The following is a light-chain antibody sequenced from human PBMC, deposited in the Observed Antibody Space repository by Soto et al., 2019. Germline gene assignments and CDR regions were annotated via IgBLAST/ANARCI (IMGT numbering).Light chain of an antibody. CDR3: QQYNSYSRT. V-gene: IGKV1-5*03. Sequence: DIQMTQSPSTLPASVGDRVTITCRASQSISSWLAWYQQKPGKAPKPLIYKASSLESGVPSRFSGSGSGTEFTLTISSLQPDDFATYYCQQYNSYSRTFGQGTKVEIK. J-gene: IGKJ1*01. CDR2: KAS. CDR1: QSISSW.